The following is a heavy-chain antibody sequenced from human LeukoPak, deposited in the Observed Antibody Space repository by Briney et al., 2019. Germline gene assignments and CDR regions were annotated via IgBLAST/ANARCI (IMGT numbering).Heavy chain of an antibody. CDR2: IHPNSGDT. CDR3: ASYYGHYTRNWMDT. J-gene: IGHJ5*02. CDR1: AYTFTDYY. V-gene: IGHV1-2*02. Sequence: ASVKVSCKASAYTFTDYYMHWVRQAPGQGLEWMGWIHPNSGDTKSAQRFQGRVTMTRDTSISTAYMELTRLTSDDTAVYYCASYYGHYTRNWMDTWGQGTLVTVSS. D-gene: IGHD4-17*01.